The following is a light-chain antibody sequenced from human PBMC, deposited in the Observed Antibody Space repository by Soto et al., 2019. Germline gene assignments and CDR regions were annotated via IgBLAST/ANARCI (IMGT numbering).Light chain of an antibody. CDR2: KGT. CDR3: QSADPSPTYG. V-gene: IGLV3-25*03. J-gene: IGLJ6*01. Sequence: PAPGSVCAGQRGKRARSVDGLAKKYAFWYHVRPGQAPVLVIYKGTERPSWIPERFSGSGSAATVTLTIGCVQPADDGDHYCQSADPSPTYGFGRGTKV. CDR1: GLAKKY.